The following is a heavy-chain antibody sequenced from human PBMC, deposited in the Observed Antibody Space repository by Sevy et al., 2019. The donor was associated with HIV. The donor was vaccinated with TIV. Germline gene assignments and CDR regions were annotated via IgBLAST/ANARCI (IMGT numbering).Heavy chain of an antibody. V-gene: IGHV1-2*02. CDR1: GYTFTDYY. J-gene: IGHJ4*02. CDR3: ARASHVSGSYTNDY. Sequence: ASVKVSCRASGYTFTDYYLHWVRQAPGQGLEWMGWINLNNGGTAYAQRFQGRVAMIRDTSISTVYMELRRLGSDDTAVYYCARASHVSGSYTNDYWGQGTLVTVSS. CDR2: INLNNGGT. D-gene: IGHD3-10*01.